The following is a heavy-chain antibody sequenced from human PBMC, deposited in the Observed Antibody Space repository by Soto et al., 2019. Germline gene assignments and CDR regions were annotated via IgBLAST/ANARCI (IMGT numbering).Heavy chain of an antibody. CDR1: GGSISSGGYY. V-gene: IGHV4-31*03. D-gene: IGHD6-6*01. CDR2: IYYSGST. CDR3: ARDRTAARLSYFDY. Sequence: QVQLQESGPGLVKPSQTLSLTCTVSGGSISSGGYYWSWIRQHPGKGLEWIGYIYYSGSTYYNPSLKSRVTISVDTSKNQFSLKLSSVTAADTAVYYCARDRTAARLSYFDYWGQGTLVTVSS. J-gene: IGHJ4*02.